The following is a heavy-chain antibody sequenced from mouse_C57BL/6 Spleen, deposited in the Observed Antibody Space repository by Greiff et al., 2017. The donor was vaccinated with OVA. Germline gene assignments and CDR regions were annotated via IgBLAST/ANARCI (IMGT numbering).Heavy chain of an antibody. CDR2: ISYDGSN. V-gene: IGHV3-6*01. CDR1: GYSITSGYY. D-gene: IGHD2-1*01. Sequence: VQLQQSGPGLVKPSQSLSLTCSVTGYSITSGYYWNWIRQFPGNKLEWMGYISYDGSNNYNPSLKNRISITRDTSKNQFFLKLNSVTTEDTATYYCARGEIYYGNYYAMDYWGQGTSVTVSS. J-gene: IGHJ4*01. CDR3: ARGEIYYGNYYAMDY.